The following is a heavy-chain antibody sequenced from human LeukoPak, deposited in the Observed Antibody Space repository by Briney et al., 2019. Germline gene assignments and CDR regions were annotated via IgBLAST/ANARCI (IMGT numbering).Heavy chain of an antibody. CDR3: ARDHLLDWYYYYMDV. D-gene: IGHD3/OR15-3a*01. CDR2: INWNGGST. Sequence: GGSLRLSCAASGFTFSSYGMSWVRQAPGKGLEWVSGINWNGGSTGYIDSVKGRFTISRDNAKNSLYLQMNSLGAEDTALYYCARDHLLDWYYYYMDVWGKGTTVTVSS. J-gene: IGHJ6*03. V-gene: IGHV3-20*04. CDR1: GFTFSSYG.